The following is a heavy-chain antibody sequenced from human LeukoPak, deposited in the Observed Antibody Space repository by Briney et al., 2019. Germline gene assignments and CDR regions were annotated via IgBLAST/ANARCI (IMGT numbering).Heavy chain of an antibody. CDR2: ISYDGSNK. CDR1: GFTFSSYA. Sequence: PGRSLRLSCAASGFTFSSYAMHWVRQAAGNGLEWVAIISYDGSNKYYADSVKGRFTISRDNSKNTLYLQMNSLRAEDTAVYYCARSSGSYGEVCDYWGQGTLVTVSS. V-gene: IGHV3-30-3*01. J-gene: IGHJ4*02. D-gene: IGHD1-26*01. CDR3: ARSSGSYGEVCDY.